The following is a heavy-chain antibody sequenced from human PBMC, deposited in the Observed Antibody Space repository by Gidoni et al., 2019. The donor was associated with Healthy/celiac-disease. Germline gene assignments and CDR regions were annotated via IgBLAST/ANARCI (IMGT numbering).Heavy chain of an antibody. V-gene: IGHV3-7*01. Sequence: EVQLVESGGGLVQPGGSLRLSCGASGLTFSSSWMSWVRQAPGKGLEWVANIKQDGSEKYYVDSVKGRFTISRDNAKSSLYLQMNSLRAEDTAVYYCARDRYDFWSGYYTGWFDPWGQGTLVTVSS. CDR3: ARDRYDFWSGYYTGWFDP. CDR2: IKQDGSEK. J-gene: IGHJ5*02. D-gene: IGHD3-3*01. CDR1: GLTFSSSW.